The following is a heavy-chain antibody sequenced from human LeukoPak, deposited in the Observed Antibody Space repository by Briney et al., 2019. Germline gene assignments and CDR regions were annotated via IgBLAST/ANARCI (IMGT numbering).Heavy chain of an antibody. CDR1: GFTLSDYY. D-gene: IGHD5-18*01. V-gene: IGHV3-11*01. J-gene: IGHJ4*02. Sequence: GGSLRLSCAVSGFTLSDYYMTWIRQAPGKGLEWVSYISSRGTTVYYADSVKGRFTISRDNAKNSLYLQMNSLRAEDTAVYYCTRDGAGGSIYGVFDYWGQGTLVTVSS. CDR3: TRDGAGGSIYGVFDY. CDR2: ISSRGTTV.